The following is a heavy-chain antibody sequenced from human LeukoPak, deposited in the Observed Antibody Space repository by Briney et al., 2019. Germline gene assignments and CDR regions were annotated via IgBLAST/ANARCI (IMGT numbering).Heavy chain of an antibody. V-gene: IGHV5-51*01. CDR1: GYSFTNYW. D-gene: IGHD3-22*01. Sequence: GESLKISCKGSGYSFTNYWIGWVRQMPGKGLEWMGIIYPGDSDTRYSPSFQGQVTISADKSISTAYLQWSSLKASDTAMYYCARSPGSSGYLYYFDYWGQGTLVTVSS. CDR3: ARSPGSSGYLYYFDY. CDR2: IYPGDSDT. J-gene: IGHJ4*02.